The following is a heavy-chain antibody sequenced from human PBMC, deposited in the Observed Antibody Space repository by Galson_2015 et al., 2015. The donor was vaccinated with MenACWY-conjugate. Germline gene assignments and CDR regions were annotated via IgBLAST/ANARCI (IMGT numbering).Heavy chain of an antibody. Sequence: SLRLSCAVSKFTFRSYAMHWVRQAPGKGLEFVSGISDNGGTTDYADSVKGRFTISRDNSKNTLDLQMSSLRAEDTAVYYCVKDHYMDVWGTGTTLTASS. CDR2: ISDNGGTT. CDR1: KFTFRSYA. V-gene: IGHV3-64D*06. J-gene: IGHJ6*03. CDR3: VKDHYMDV.